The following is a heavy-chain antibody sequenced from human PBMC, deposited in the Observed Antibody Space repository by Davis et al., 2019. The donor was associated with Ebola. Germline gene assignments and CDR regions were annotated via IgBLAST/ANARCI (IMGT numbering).Heavy chain of an antibody. Sequence: PGGSLRLSCAVYGDSFSDFFWSWIRQPPGKGLEWIGETGHSGYTNYSPSLMSRVTISADSSKSQFSLKLHSVTAADTAVYYCARTTKTNIEASGLGFNSFDSWGQGALVSVSS. CDR3: ARTTKTNIEASGLGFNSFDS. CDR1: GDSFSDFF. CDR2: TGHSGYT. J-gene: IGHJ5*01. D-gene: IGHD4-17*01. V-gene: IGHV4-34*01.